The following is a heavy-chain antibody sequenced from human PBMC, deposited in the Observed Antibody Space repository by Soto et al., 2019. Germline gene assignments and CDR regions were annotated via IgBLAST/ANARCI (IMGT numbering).Heavy chain of an antibody. Sequence: GGSLRLYCAASGFTFSSHSMNWVRQAPGKGLEWVSSISSSSSYIYYADSVKGRFTISRDNAKNSLYLQMNSLRAEDTAVYYCARRSTMGFDYWGQGTLVTVSS. D-gene: IGHD3-10*01. CDR2: ISSSSSYI. CDR3: ARRSTMGFDY. J-gene: IGHJ4*02. V-gene: IGHV3-21*01. CDR1: GFTFSSHS.